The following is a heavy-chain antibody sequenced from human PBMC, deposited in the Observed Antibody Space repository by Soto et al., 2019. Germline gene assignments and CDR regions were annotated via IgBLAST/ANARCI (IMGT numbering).Heavy chain of an antibody. Sequence: QMQLVQSGPEVKKPGTSLKVSCKASGFTLSSSAVQWVRQARGQGLEWIGWIVVGRANTNYAQKFQERVTITRDMSTSTGDMELSSLRSEDTATYYCAAAILGQPPYFYDMDVWGQGTPVTVSS. CDR3: AAAILGQPPYFYDMDV. CDR1: GFTLSSSA. V-gene: IGHV1-58*01. D-gene: IGHD1-26*01. CDR2: IVVGRANT. J-gene: IGHJ6*01.